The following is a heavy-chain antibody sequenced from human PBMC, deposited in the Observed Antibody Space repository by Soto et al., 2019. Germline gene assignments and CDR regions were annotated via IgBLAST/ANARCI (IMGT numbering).Heavy chain of an antibody. D-gene: IGHD3-3*01. J-gene: IGHJ6*02. CDR2: IKSKTDGGTT. CDR3: TTAYDFYYYGMDV. Sequence: PGGSLRLSCAASGFTFSNAWMNWVRQAPGKGLEWVGRIKSKTDGGTTDYAAPVKGRFTISRDDSKNTLYLQMNSLKTEDTAVYYCTTAYDFYYYGMDVWGQGTTVTVSS. CDR1: GFTFSNAW. V-gene: IGHV3-15*07.